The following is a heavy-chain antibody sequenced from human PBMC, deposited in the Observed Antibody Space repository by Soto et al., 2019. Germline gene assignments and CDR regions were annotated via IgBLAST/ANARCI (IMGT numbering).Heavy chain of an antibody. Sequence: PGGSLRLSCAASGFTFSNAWMSWVRQAPGKGLEWVGRIKSKTDGGTTDCAAPVKGRFTISRDDSKNTLYLQMNSLKTEDTAVYYCTTGGVAAAGSYPDYYGMDVWGQGTTVTVSS. CDR1: GFTFSNAW. J-gene: IGHJ6*02. D-gene: IGHD6-13*01. CDR3: TTGGVAAAGSYPDYYGMDV. V-gene: IGHV3-15*01. CDR2: IKSKTDGGTT.